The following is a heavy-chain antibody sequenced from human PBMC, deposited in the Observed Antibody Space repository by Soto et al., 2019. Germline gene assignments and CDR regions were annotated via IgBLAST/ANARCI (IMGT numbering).Heavy chain of an antibody. CDR2: IKSKTDGGTT. D-gene: IGHD3-22*01. CDR3: TTVEAAYYYDSSGYSNDAFDI. J-gene: IGHJ3*02. V-gene: IGHV3-15*07. Sequence: GGSLRLSCAASGFTFSNAWMNWVRQAPGKGLEWVGRIKSKTDGGTTDYAAPVKGRFTISRDDSKNTLYLKMNSLKTEDTAVYYCTTVEAAYYYDSSGYSNDAFDIWGQGTMVTVSS. CDR1: GFTFSNAW.